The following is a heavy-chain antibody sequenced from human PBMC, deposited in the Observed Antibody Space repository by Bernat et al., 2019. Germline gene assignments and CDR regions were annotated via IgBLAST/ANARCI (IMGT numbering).Heavy chain of an antibody. Sequence: QLQLQESGPGLVKPSETLSLTCTVSGGSISSSSYYWGWIRQPPGKGLEWIGCIYYSGSTYYNPSLKSRVTIAVDTSKNQFSLKLSSVTAADTAVYYCASGGGWYEEAVDYWGQGTLVTVAS. CDR3: ASGGGWYEEAVDY. J-gene: IGHJ4*02. D-gene: IGHD6-19*01. CDR1: GGSISSSSYY. V-gene: IGHV4-39*01. CDR2: IYYSGST.